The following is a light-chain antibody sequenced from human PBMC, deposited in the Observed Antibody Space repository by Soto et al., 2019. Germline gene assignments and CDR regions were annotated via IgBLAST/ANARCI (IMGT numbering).Light chain of an antibody. CDR3: QQYYNWPRT. CDR2: AAS. V-gene: IGKV3-15*01. J-gene: IGKJ1*01. Sequence: ETVMTQSPATLSVSPGERATLSCRASQSVNSNFAWYQQKPGQAPRLLIYAASTSATGIPARFSGSGSGTEFTLTISSLQSEDFAVYYCQQYYNWPRTFGQGTKVDI. CDR1: QSVNSN.